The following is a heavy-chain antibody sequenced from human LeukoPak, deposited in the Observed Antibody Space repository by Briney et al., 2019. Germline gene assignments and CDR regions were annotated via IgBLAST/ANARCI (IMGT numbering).Heavy chain of an antibody. J-gene: IGHJ4*02. D-gene: IGHD3-10*01. CDR2: INPNSGGT. CDR1: GYTFTGYY. CDR3: AREPHYYGSGSYDY. V-gene: IGHV1-2*02. Sequence: ASVKVSCKASGYTFTGYYMHWVRQAPGQGLEWMGWINPNSGGTNYAQKFQGRVTMTRDTSISTAYMELSRLRSDDTAVYYCAREPHYYGSGSYDYWGQGTLVTVSS.